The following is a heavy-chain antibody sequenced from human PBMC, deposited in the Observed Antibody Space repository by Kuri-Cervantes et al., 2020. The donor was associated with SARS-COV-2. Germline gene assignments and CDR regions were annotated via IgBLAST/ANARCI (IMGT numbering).Heavy chain of an antibody. V-gene: IGHV3-48*01. D-gene: IGHD3-22*01. CDR3: ARDDPWESVTMIVIDRGRPGAFDI. CDR2: ISSSSSTI. J-gene: IGHJ3*02. CDR1: GFIFSSHS. Sequence: GGSLRLSCAASGFIFSSHSMNWVRQAPGKGLEWVSYISSSSSTIYYADSVKGRFTISRDNAKNSLYLQMNSLRAEDTAVYYCARDDPWESVTMIVIDRGRPGAFDIWGQGTMVTVSS.